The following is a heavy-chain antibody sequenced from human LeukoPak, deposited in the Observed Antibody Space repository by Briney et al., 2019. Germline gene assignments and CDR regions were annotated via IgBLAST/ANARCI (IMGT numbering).Heavy chain of an antibody. V-gene: IGHV5-51*01. D-gene: IGHD5-24*01. Sequence: SGESLKISCRGSGYSFTSYWIGWVRQMPGKGLEWMGIIYPGDSDTRYSPSFQGQVTISADKSISTAYLQWSSLKASDTAMYYCARLDLEMATINWFDPWGQGTLVTVSS. CDR3: ARLDLEMATINWFDP. CDR2: IYPGDSDT. J-gene: IGHJ5*02. CDR1: GYSFTSYW.